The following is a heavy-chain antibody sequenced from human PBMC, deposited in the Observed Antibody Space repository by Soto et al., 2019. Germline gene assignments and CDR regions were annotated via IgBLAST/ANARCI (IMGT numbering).Heavy chain of an antibody. Sequence: SETLSLTCTVSGTSISSYYWSWIRQPPGNGLEWIANIHYSGTTNYNPSLASRVTLSVDTSKNQFSLKMASVTAADRAMYFCARYNSYAIDYWGRGPLVTVSS. J-gene: IGHJ4*02. V-gene: IGHV4-59*01. CDR3: ARYNSYAIDY. CDR1: GTSISSYY. CDR2: IHYSGTT. D-gene: IGHD2-8*01.